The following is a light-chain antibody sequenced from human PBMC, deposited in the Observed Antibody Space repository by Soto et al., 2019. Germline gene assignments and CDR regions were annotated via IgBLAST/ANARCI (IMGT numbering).Light chain of an antibody. CDR2: DAS. V-gene: IGKV3-15*01. CDR3: QHSNNWPWT. J-gene: IGKJ1*01. Sequence: EIVMTQSPATLSVSPGERATLSCRASQSVSSKLAWYQQKPGQAPRLLIYDASTRATGIPARFSGSGSGTEFTLTISSLQSEDFAVYYCQHSNNWPWTFGHGTNVEIK. CDR1: QSVSSK.